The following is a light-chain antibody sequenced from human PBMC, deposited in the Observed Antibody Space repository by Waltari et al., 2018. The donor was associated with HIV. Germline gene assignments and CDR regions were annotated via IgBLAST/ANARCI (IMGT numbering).Light chain of an antibody. J-gene: IGLJ1*01. Sequence: QSVLTQPPSVSGAPGQRVIISCSGGSPNIENHALTWYQHPPGRTPTLLIYYDDLLPSGVSERFSASKSGTSASLAISGLQSEDEGDYYCASWDDSLHGYVFGSGTKISV. V-gene: IGLV1-36*01. CDR3: ASWDDSLHGYV. CDR2: YDD. CDR1: SPNIENHA.